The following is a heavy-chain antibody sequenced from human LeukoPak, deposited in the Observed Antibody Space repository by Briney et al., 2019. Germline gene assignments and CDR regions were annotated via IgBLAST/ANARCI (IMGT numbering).Heavy chain of an antibody. CDR2: ISGSGGYT. Sequence: GGSLRLSCAASGFTFSSYAMSWVRQAPGKGLEWVSAISGSGGYTFYADSVKGRFTISRDNSKNTLYLQMNSLRAEDTAVYYCAKDPRDYGGGPCDYWGQGTLVTVSS. J-gene: IGHJ4*02. V-gene: IGHV3-23*01. D-gene: IGHD4-23*01. CDR3: AKDPRDYGGGPCDY. CDR1: GFTFSSYA.